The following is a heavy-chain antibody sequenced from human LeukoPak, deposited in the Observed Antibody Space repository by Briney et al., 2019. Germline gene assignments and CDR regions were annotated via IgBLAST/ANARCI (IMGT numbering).Heavy chain of an antibody. CDR2: IYSGGST. V-gene: IGHV3-66*01. Sequence: GGSLRLSCAASGFTVSNNYMSWVRQAPGKGLEWVSVIYSGGSTYYADSVKGRFTISRDNANKSLYLQMNSLRDEDTAVYYCARVGATWYFQHWGQGALVTVSS. D-gene: IGHD1-26*01. CDR1: GFTVSNNY. J-gene: IGHJ1*01. CDR3: ARVGATWYFQH.